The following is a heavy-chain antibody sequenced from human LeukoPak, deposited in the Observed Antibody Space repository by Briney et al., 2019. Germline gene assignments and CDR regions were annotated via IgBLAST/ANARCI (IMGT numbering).Heavy chain of an antibody. CDR2: IYTSGST. Sequence: SETLSLTCTVSGGSISSGSYYWSWIRQPAGKGLEWIGRIYTSGSTNYNPSLKSRVTISVDTSKNQFSLKLSSVTAADTAVYYCARGVVVPAAMEGIWYFDLWGRGTLVTVSS. D-gene: IGHD2-2*01. CDR3: ARGVVVPAAMEGIWYFDL. V-gene: IGHV4-61*02. CDR1: GGSISSGSYY. J-gene: IGHJ2*01.